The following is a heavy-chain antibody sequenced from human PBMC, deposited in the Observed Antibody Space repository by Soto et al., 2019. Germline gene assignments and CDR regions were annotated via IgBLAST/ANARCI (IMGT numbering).Heavy chain of an antibody. Sequence: GASVKVSCKASGYTFTSYDIHWVRQATGQGLEWMGWMNTHSNVTDCAQKFQGRVTLTWNTSISTAYMELSSLKFDDTAVYYCARQVVEVVETTSLWFDPWGLGTLVTVS. CDR2: MNTHSNVT. D-gene: IGHD2-15*01. CDR3: ARQVVEVVETTSLWFDP. CDR1: GYTFTSYD. V-gene: IGHV1-8*01. J-gene: IGHJ5*02.